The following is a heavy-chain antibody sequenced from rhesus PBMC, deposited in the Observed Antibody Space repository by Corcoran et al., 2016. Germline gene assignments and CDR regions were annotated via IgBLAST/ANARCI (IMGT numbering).Heavy chain of an antibody. CDR1: GGSISSRY. Sequence: QVQLQESGPGLVMPSETLSLTCAVSGGSISSRYWSWIRQAPGKGLEWIGRSDRSGGTYDNPSLKSRVTLSVDTSKNQLSLKLSSVTAADTAVYYCAGYRSKTKFGYWGQGVLVTVSS. D-gene: IGHD1-1*01. J-gene: IGHJ4*01. V-gene: IGHV4S11*01. CDR3: AGYRSKTKFGY. CDR2: SDRSGGT.